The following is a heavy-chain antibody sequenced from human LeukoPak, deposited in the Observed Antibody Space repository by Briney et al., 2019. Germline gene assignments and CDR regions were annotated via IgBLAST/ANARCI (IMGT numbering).Heavy chain of an antibody. CDR3: ARGKASGGYSGYGLDAFDI. CDR1: GFTFKNYG. D-gene: IGHD5-12*01. CDR2: IWYDGSNK. J-gene: IGHJ3*02. Sequence: GRSLRLSCVASGFTFKNYGMHWVREAPGKGLEWVTIIWYDGSNKYYADFVKGRFTISRDNSKNTLSLQMNSLRAEDTAVYYCARGKASGGYSGYGLDAFDIWGQGTMVTVSS. V-gene: IGHV3-33*01.